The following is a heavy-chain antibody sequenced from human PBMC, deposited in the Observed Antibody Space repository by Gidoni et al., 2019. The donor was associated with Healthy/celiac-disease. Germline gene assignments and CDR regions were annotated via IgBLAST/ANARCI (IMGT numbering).Heavy chain of an antibody. Sequence: QVQLVQSGAEVKKPGSSVKVSCKASGGTFSSYAISWVRQAPGQGLEWMGGIIPIFGTANYAQKFQGRVTITADESTSTAYMELSSLRSEDTAVYYCARGDGGIWFGELLSPFDYWGQGTLVTVSS. CDR3: ARGDGGIWFGELLSPFDY. D-gene: IGHD3-10*01. V-gene: IGHV1-69*01. CDR1: GGTFSSYA. J-gene: IGHJ4*02. CDR2: IIPIFGTA.